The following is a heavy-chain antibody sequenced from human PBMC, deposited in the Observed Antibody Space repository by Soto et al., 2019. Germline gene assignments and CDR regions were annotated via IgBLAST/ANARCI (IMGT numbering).Heavy chain of an antibody. D-gene: IGHD3-3*01. CDR3: ARANPLRFLGFFQDRHYYYYMDV. J-gene: IGHJ6*03. CDR1: GGSFSGYY. Sequence: SETLSLTCVVYGGSFSGYYWSWIRQPPGKGLEWIGEINHSGSTNYNPSLKSRVAISVDTSKNQFSLKLSSVTAADTAVYYCARANPLRFLGFFQDRHYYYYMDVRAKRTTVTVSS. V-gene: IGHV4-34*01. CDR2: INHSGST.